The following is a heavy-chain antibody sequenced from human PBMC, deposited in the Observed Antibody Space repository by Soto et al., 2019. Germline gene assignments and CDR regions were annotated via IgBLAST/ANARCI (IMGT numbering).Heavy chain of an antibody. CDR1: GFTFTSCG. Sequence: QVQLVQSGAEVKKPGASMKVSCKASGFTFTSCGISWVRQAPGQGLEWMGWVSAYNGNTHYAQKLQGRVTMTTDTSTTTAYMELSSLRSDDTAVYYCSRGGSSWQPHEDYWGQGTLVTVSS. J-gene: IGHJ4*02. D-gene: IGHD6-13*01. CDR3: SRGGSSWQPHEDY. V-gene: IGHV1-18*01. CDR2: VSAYNGNT.